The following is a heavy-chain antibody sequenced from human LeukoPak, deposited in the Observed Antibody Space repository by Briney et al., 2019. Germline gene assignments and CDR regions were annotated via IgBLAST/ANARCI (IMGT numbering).Heavy chain of an antibody. CDR3: ARDYDSSGYDPYYFDY. V-gene: IGHV3-21*01. CDR2: ISSSSSYT. J-gene: IGHJ4*02. CDR1: GFTFSSYS. D-gene: IGHD3-22*01. Sequence: PGGSLRLSCAASGFTFSSYSMNWVRQAPGKGLEWVSSISSSSSYTYYADSVKGRFTISRDNAKNSLYLQMNSLRDEDTAVYYWARDYDSSGYDPYYFDYWGQGTLVTVSS.